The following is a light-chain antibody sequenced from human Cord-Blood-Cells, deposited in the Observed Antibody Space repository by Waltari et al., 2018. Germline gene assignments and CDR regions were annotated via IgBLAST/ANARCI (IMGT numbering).Light chain of an antibody. CDR1: SSDVGGYNY. V-gene: IGLV2-11*01. CDR3: CSYAGSYTWV. Sequence: QSALTQPRSVSGSPGPSVTISCTGTSSDVGGYNYVSWYQQHPGKAPNLMIYDVSKRPSGVPDRFSGSKSCNTASLTISGLQAEDEADYYCCSYAGSYTWVFGGGTKLTVL. CDR2: DVS. J-gene: IGLJ3*02.